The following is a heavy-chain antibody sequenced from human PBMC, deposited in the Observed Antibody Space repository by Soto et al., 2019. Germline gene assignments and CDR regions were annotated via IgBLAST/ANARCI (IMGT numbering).Heavy chain of an antibody. Sequence: GASVKVSCKASGGTFSSYAISWVRQAPGQGLEWMGGIIPIFGTANYAQKFQGRVTITADESTSTAYMELSSLRSEDTAVYYCASSGEGYSSSWYFRGFDYWGQEPWSPSPQ. CDR1: GGTFSSYA. CDR3: ASSGEGYSSSWYFRGFDY. V-gene: IGHV1-69*13. D-gene: IGHD6-13*01. CDR2: IIPIFGTA. J-gene: IGHJ4*01.